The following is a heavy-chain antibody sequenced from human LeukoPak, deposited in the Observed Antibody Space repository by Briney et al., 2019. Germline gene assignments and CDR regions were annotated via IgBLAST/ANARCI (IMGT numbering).Heavy chain of an antibody. J-gene: IGHJ4*02. CDR1: GGFINTQY. CDR2: IYSSGST. D-gene: IGHD3-10*01. V-gene: IGHV4-4*07. Sequence: SETLSLTCTVSGGFINTQYWSWIRQPAGKGLEWIGRIYSSGSTNYNTSLMTRLTMSVDTSKNQISLNLHSVTAADTAVYYCARDLIHGSGTYFNPLGYWGLGILVTVSS. CDR3: ARDLIHGSGTYFNPLGY.